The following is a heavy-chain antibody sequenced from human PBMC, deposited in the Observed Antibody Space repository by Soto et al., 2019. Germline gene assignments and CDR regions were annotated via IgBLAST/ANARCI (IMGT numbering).Heavy chain of an antibody. CDR2: ISSSSSYI. D-gene: IGHD3-22*01. CDR3: ARAPYYYDSSGYWAY. J-gene: IGHJ4*02. Sequence: GGSLRLSCAASGFTFSSYSMNWVRQAPGKGLEWVSSISSSSSYIYYADSVKCRFTISRDNAKNSLYLQMNSLRVEDTSVYYCARAPYYYDSSGYWAYCGQGTLVTVSS. V-gene: IGHV3-21*01. CDR1: GFTFSSYS.